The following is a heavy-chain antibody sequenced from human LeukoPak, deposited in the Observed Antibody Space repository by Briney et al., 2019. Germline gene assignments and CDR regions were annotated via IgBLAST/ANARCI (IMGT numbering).Heavy chain of an antibody. CDR3: ARDGSGRDFSLDY. CDR1: GFDIRHYY. J-gene: IGHJ4*02. D-gene: IGHD3-10*01. V-gene: IGHV3-7*04. Sequence: GGSLILSCVASGFDIRHYYMSWVRQAPGKGLEWVADIRNDGTNIYNVDSVRGRFTISRDDAKNSLFLQMNSLKDEDTAVYYCARDGSGRDFSLDYWGQGTLVTVSS. CDR2: IRNDGTNI.